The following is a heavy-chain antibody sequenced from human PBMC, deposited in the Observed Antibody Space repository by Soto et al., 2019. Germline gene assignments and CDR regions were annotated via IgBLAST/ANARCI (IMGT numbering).Heavy chain of an antibody. D-gene: IGHD3-10*01. CDR3: ARDLEFRDGNISRLDY. CDR2: IIPIIGTP. Sequence: VKVSCKASGGTFRNHVFNWVRQAPGQGLEWMGGIIPIIGTPNYAQKFQGRVTITADASTNTVYLEVSSLRSQDTAVYYCARDLEFRDGNISRLDYWGQGTLVTVSS. J-gene: IGHJ4*02. CDR1: GGTFRNHV. V-gene: IGHV1-69*13.